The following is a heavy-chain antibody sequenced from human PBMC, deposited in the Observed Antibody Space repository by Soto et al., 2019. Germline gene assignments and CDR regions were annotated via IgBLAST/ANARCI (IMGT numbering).Heavy chain of an antibody. CDR1: GGSISSYY. Sequence: SETLSLTCTVSGGSISSYYWSWIRQPPGKGLEWIGSIFYTGSTYYSPSLKGRLTISVDPSKNQFSLKLTYVTAADTAMYYCARPKTIGAAAGKGWFVPWGQGTLVTVSS. CDR2: IFYTGST. D-gene: IGHD6-13*01. V-gene: IGHV4-59*05. CDR3: ARPKTIGAAAGKGWFVP. J-gene: IGHJ5*02.